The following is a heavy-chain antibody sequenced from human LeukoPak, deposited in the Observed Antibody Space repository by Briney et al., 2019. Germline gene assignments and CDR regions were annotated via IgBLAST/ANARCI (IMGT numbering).Heavy chain of an antibody. CDR2: IDHSGST. D-gene: IGHD1-7*01. CDR3: ARGRNYVAN. V-gene: IGHV4-34*01. CDR1: GGSFSGYY. J-gene: IGHJ4*02. Sequence: SETLSLTCAVYGGSFSGYYWSWIRQPPGKGLEWIGEIDHSGSTNYNPSLKSRVTISVDTSKNQFSLKLSSVTAADTAVYYCARGRNYVANWGQGTLVTVSS.